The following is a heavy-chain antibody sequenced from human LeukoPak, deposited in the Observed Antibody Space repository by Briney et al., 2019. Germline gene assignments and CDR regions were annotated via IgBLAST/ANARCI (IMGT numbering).Heavy chain of an antibody. V-gene: IGHV3-21*04. J-gene: IGHJ4*02. CDR1: GFTFSSSTFGSYT. Sequence: GESLRLSCATSGFTFSSSTFGSYTMNWVRQAPGKGLEWVSSISSTGTYIYYTDSVKGRFTISRDNSENTLYLQMNSLRAEDTALYYCAGAYGYNYFHYWGQGTLVTVSS. CDR2: ISSTGTYI. CDR3: AGAYGYNYFHY. D-gene: IGHD5-12*01.